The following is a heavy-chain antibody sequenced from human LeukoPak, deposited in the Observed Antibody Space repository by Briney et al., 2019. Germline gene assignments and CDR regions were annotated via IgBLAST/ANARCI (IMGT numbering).Heavy chain of an antibody. CDR1: GFTVSSNY. Sequence: GGSLRLSCAVSGFTVSSNYMSWVRQAPGKGLQWVAFISYDGSKKHCADSVQGRCTISRDNSKNTLSLQLNSLRPDDTAVFYCSQGLLSWGQGTLLTVAA. CDR2: ISYDGSKK. CDR3: SQGLLS. V-gene: IGHV3-30-3*01. J-gene: IGHJ5*02.